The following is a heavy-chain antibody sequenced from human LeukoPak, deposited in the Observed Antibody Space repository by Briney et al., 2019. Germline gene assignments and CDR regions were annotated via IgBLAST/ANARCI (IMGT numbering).Heavy chain of an antibody. Sequence: PSETLSLTCSVSGYSISSGYYWGWIRQPPGKGLEWIGEINHSGSTNYNPSLKSRVTISVDTSKNQFSLKLSSVTAADTAVYYCARHCFHYGSGSYFVKRHQSWFDPWGQGTLVTVSS. CDR3: ARHCFHYGSGSYFVKRHQSWFDP. V-gene: IGHV4-38-2*02. J-gene: IGHJ5*02. D-gene: IGHD3-10*01. CDR2: INHSGST. CDR1: GYSISSGYY.